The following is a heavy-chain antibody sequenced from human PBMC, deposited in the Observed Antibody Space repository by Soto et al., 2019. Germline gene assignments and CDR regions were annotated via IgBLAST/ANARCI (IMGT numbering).Heavy chain of an antibody. D-gene: IGHD2-2*01. CDR2: INPNTGVT. J-gene: IGHJ5*01. CDR3: ARGRYQLEHWFDS. CDR1: GYNFNGYF. Sequence: QVQLVQSGAEVKKPGASVKVSCKASGYNFNGYFLHWVRQAPGQGLEWMGWINPNTGVTNYAQKFQGRVTMARDRSISTTYMELSSLTSDDTATYNCARGRYQLEHWFDSWGQGTLVTVSS. V-gene: IGHV1-2*02.